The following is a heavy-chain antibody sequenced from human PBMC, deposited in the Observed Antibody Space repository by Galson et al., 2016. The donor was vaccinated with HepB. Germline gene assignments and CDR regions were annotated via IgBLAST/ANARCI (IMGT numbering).Heavy chain of an antibody. CDR1: GLTFSRYT. CDR3: ARTLFSSGIYWYFDD. V-gene: IGHV3-48*02. Sequence: SLRLSCAASGLTFSRYTMNWVRHAPGKGLEWDSYLSSSSSTIYYAASVKGRFTISRDNAKNSLYLQVNSLRDEDTAVYYCARTLFSSGIYWYFDDWGQGTLVTVSS. D-gene: IGHD1-26*01. J-gene: IGHJ4*02. CDR2: LSSSSSTI.